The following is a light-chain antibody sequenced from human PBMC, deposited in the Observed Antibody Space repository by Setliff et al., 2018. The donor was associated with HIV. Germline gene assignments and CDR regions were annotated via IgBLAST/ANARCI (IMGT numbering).Light chain of an antibody. CDR1: SSDGGSYNY. Sequence: QSALAQPASVSGSPGQSITISCTGTSSDGGSYNYVTWYQQHPGKAPKVMIYDVSNRPSGGSIRFSGSKSGNTASLTISGLQAEDEADYYCNSFTGSSTYVFGTGTKVTVL. J-gene: IGLJ1*01. V-gene: IGLV2-14*03. CDR2: DVS. CDR3: NSFTGSSTYV.